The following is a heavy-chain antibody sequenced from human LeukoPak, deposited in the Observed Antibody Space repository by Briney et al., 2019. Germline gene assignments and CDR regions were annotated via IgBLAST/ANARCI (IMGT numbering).Heavy chain of an antibody. CDR2: IIPIFGTA. V-gene: IGHV1-69*13. D-gene: IGHD3-10*01. Sequence: GASVKVSCKASGGTFSSYAISWVRQAPGQGLEWMGGIIPIFGTANYAQKFQGRVTITADESTSTAYMELSSLRSEDTAVYYCATPYYYGSGSYYNRAFSYYYYMDVWGKGTTVTVSS. CDR3: ATPYYYGSGSYYNRAFSYYYYMDV. J-gene: IGHJ6*03. CDR1: GGTFSSYA.